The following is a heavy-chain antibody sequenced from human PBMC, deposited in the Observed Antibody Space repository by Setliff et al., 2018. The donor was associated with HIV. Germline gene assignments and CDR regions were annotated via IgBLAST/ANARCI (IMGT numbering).Heavy chain of an antibody. D-gene: IGHD5-12*01. CDR1: GYSFSAYA. CDR2: INTNTVNP. Sequence: ASVKVSCKASGYSFSAYAINWVRQVPGRRLQLLGWINTNTVNPAAAQVFTGRYVFSFDISVSKAYLQITSRETEDTAMYFCARDSVMAVDRGGAGSAFDLWGQGTMVTVSS. CDR3: ARDSVMAVDRGGAGSAFDL. V-gene: IGHV7-4-1*02. J-gene: IGHJ3*01.